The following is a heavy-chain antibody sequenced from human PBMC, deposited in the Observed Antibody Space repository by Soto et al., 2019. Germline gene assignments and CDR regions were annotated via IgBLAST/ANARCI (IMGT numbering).Heavy chain of an antibody. CDR3: ARGTHPRSLTGYYNDY. CDR1: GGSFSGYY. D-gene: IGHD3-9*01. Sequence: SETLSLTCAVYGGSFSGYYWSWIRQPPGKGLEWIGEINHSGSTNYNPSLKSRVTISVDTSKNQFSLKLSSVTAADTAVYYCARGTHPRSLTGYYNDYWGQGTLVTVSS. V-gene: IGHV4-34*01. CDR2: INHSGST. J-gene: IGHJ4*02.